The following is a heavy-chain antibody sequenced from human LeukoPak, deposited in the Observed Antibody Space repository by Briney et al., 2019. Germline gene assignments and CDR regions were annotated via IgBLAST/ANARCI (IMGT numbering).Heavy chain of an antibody. V-gene: IGHV3-23*01. CDR2: ISGRSDST. CDR3: AKVDIVGSRKPGMDV. J-gene: IGHJ6*02. Sequence: PGGYLRLSCAASGFTFSSYAMTWVRQAPGKGLEWVSGISGRSDSTYYADSVKDRFIISRDNSKNTLYLQMNSLTAEDTAIYYCAKVDIVGSRKPGMDVWGQGTTVTVSS. D-gene: IGHD2-21*01. CDR1: GFTFSSYA.